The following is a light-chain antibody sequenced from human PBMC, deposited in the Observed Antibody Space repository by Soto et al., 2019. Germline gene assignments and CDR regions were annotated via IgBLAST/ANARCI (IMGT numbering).Light chain of an antibody. CDR2: DVS. J-gene: IGLJ1*01. CDR1: SSDVGNYND. Sequence: QSALTQPPSVSGSPGQSITISCTGASSDVGNYNDVSWYQQHPGKAPTLIIYDVSNRPSGVSNRFSGSKSGNTASLTISGLQAEDEADYYCSSYTSSPTLYVFGTGTKLTVL. CDR3: SSYTSSPTLYV. V-gene: IGLV2-14*03.